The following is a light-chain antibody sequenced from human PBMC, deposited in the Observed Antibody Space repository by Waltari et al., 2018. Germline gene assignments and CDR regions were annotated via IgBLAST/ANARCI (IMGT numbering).Light chain of an antibody. CDR2: AVS. CDR3: SSYAGSSKGV. CDR1: SSDVGNYKR. V-gene: IGLV2-23*02. Sequence: QSALTPPASVSGSPGQSITISCTGNSSDVGNYKRVSWYQQHPGKAPNLMIYAVSKRPSGDSVRFSGSKSGDMASLTISGLQPEDEAEYFCSSYAGSSKGVFGGGTKVTVL. J-gene: IGLJ2*01.